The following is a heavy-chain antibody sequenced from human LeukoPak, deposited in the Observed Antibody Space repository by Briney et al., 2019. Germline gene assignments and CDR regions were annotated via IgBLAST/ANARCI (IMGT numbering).Heavy chain of an antibody. CDR2: ISSSSSTI. D-gene: IGHD2-2*01. V-gene: IGHV3-48*01. CDR3: ASLVRVVTAAGQGY. CDR1: GFTFSSYS. Sequence: PGGSLRLSCAASGFTFSSYSMNWVRQAPGKGLEWVSYISSSSSTIYYADSVKGRFTISRDNAKNSLYLQMNSLRAEDTAVYYCASLVRVVTAAGQGYWGQGTLVTVSS. J-gene: IGHJ4*02.